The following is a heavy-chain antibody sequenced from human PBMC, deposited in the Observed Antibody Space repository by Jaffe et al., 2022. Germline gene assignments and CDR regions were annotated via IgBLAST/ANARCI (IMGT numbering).Heavy chain of an antibody. J-gene: IGHJ6*03. D-gene: IGHD3-10*01. Sequence: EVQLVQSGAEVKKPGESLKISCKGSGYSFTSYWIGWVRQMPGKGLEWMGIIYPGDSDTRYSPSFQGQVTISADKSISTAYLQWSSLKASDTAMYYCVRHATDYYGSGSYQRYYYYYMDVWGKGTTVTVSS. V-gene: IGHV5-51*01. CDR1: GYSFTSYW. CDR3: VRHATDYYGSGSYQRYYYYYMDV. CDR2: IYPGDSDT.